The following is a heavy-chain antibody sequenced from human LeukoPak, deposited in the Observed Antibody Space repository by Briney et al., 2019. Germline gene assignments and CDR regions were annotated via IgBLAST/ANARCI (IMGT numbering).Heavy chain of an antibody. D-gene: IGHD5-18*01. J-gene: IGHJ6*02. Sequence: GRSLRHSRAASGFTFSNYGMHGVRQVPGKGLEWVTLLSHDGTNKYYADTVRGRFTLSRENSKNTLYLQMNSLRAEDTAVYYCAKSDTGLVDPYYYGMDVWGQGTPVIVSS. CDR2: LSHDGTNK. CDR1: GFTFSNYG. V-gene: IGHV3-30*18. CDR3: AKSDTGLVDPYYYGMDV.